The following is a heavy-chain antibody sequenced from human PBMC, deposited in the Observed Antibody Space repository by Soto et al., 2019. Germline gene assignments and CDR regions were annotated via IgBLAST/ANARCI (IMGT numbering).Heavy chain of an antibody. CDR3: ASASGATVS. D-gene: IGHD3-10*01. CDR2: IWYDGSNK. Sequence: QVQLVESGGGVVHPGRSLRLSCAASGFNFSNYGMQWVRQAPGKGLEWGAHIWYDGSNKYYADSVKGRFTISRDNSKNTLYLQMDSLRPGDTAVYYCASASGATVSWGQGTLVTV. V-gene: IGHV3-33*01. J-gene: IGHJ5*02. CDR1: GFNFSNYG.